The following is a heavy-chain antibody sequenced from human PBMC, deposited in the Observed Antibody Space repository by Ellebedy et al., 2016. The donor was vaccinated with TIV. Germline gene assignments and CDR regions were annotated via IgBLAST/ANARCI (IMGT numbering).Heavy chain of an antibody. CDR1: GGSISSYY. CDR2: IYYSGST. V-gene: IGHV4-59*01. D-gene: IGHD3-10*01. J-gene: IGHJ5*02. CDR3: ARGWSVRGEFDP. Sequence: SETLSLTXAVYGGSISSYYWSWIRQPPGKGLEWIGYIYYSGSTNYNPSLKSRVTISVDTSKNQFSLKLSSVTAADTAVYYCARGWSVRGEFDPWGQGTLVTVSS.